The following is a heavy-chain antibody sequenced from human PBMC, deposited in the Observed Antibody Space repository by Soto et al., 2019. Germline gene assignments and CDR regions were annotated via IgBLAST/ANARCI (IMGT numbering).Heavy chain of an antibody. CDR3: AREWGLLPYYVMNV. Sequence: SETLSLTCIVSGDSVTSGSYYWTWLRQPPGKGLEWIGYISYTGRTKYNPSLQSRVTISVDTSKNDFSLNLSSVTAADTAVYFCAREWGLLPYYVMNVWGQGTTVTVSS. CDR2: ISYTGRT. V-gene: IGHV4-61*03. CDR1: GDSVTSGSYY. D-gene: IGHD7-27*01. J-gene: IGHJ6*02.